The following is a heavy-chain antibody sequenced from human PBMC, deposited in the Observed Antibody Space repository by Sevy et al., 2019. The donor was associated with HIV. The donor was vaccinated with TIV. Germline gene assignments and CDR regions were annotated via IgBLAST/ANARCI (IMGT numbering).Heavy chain of an antibody. CDR3: ARQGAFGGVIVRSFDY. J-gene: IGHJ4*02. V-gene: IGHV5-51*01. CDR2: NYPGDSDT. CDR1: GYSFTSYW. Sequence: GESLKISCKGSGYSFTSYWIGWVRQMPGKGLEWMGINYPGDSDTRYSPSFQGQVTISADKSFSTAYLQWSSPKASDTAMYYCARQGAFGGVIVRSFDYWGQGTLVTVSS. D-gene: IGHD3-16*02.